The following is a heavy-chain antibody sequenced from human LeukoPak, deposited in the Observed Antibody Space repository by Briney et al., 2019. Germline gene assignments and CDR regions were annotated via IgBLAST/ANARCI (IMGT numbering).Heavy chain of an antibody. CDR3: ARDVEVGSTTIRHYDY. V-gene: IGHV4-59*12. Sequence: SETLSLTCTVSGDSINGYYWSWIRQSPGKGLESLGYIYYTGSTNYNPSLKSRVTISVDTSKNQFSLKLRSVTAADTAVYYCARDVEVGSTTIRHYDYWGQGSLVTVSS. D-gene: IGHD2-15*01. CDR2: IYYTGST. CDR1: GDSINGYY. J-gene: IGHJ4*02.